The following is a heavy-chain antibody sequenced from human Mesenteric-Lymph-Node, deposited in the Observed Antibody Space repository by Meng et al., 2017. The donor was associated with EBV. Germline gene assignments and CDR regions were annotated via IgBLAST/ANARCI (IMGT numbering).Heavy chain of an antibody. Sequence: VGLVGVGGGLVKPGGSLRLSCEASGFTFSDYYMSWIRQAPGKGLEGVSYISSSGSTIYYADSVKGRFTISRDNAKNSLYLQMNSLRAEDTAVYFCARDPKGTTLDYWGQGTLVTVSS. V-gene: IGHV3-11*01. CDR2: ISSSGSTI. D-gene: IGHD2-2*01. CDR3: ARDPKGTTLDY. CDR1: GFTFSDYY. J-gene: IGHJ4*02.